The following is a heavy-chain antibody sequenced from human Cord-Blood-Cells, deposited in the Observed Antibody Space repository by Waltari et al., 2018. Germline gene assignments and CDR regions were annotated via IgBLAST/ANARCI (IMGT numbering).Heavy chain of an antibody. J-gene: IGHJ4*02. CDR2: FDPEDGET. V-gene: IGHV1-24*01. CDR1: GYTLTALS. Sequence: QVQLVQSGAEVKKPGASVKVSCQVSGYTLTALSMHWVRQAPGKGLEWMGGFDPEDGETIYAQKFQGRVTMTEDTSTDTAYMELSSLRSEDTAVYYCATVWGWYRLFDYWGQGTLVTVSS. CDR3: ATVWGWYRLFDY. D-gene: IGHD6-19*01.